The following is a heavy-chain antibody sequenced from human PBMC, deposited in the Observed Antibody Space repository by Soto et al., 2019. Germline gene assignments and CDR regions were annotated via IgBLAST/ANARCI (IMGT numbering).Heavy chain of an antibody. Sequence: EVQLVESGGGLVQPGGSLRLSCAASGFTFSSYSMNWVRQAPGKGLEWVSYISSSSSTIYYADSVKGRFTISRDNVNNSLYLQMNSLRDEDTAVYYCARNYDFWSGSLGYFDLWGRGTLVTVSS. CDR2: ISSSSSTI. V-gene: IGHV3-48*02. CDR3: ARNYDFWSGSLGYFDL. J-gene: IGHJ2*01. D-gene: IGHD3-3*01. CDR1: GFTFSSYS.